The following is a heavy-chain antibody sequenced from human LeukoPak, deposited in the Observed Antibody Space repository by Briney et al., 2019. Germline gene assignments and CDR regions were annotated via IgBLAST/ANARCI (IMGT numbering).Heavy chain of an antibody. CDR3: ARGNVDTAMVFDY. V-gene: IGHV1-69*05. J-gene: IGHJ4*02. CDR1: GGTFSSYA. D-gene: IGHD5-18*01. Sequence: SVKVSCKASGGTFSSYAISWVRQAPGQGLEWTGGIIPIFGTANYAQKFQGRVTITTDESTSTAYMELSSLRSEDTAVYYCARGNVDTAMVFDYWGQGTLVTVSS. CDR2: IIPIFGTA.